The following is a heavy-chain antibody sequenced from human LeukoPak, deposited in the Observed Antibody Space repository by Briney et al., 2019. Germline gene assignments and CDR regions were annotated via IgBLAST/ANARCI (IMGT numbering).Heavy chain of an antibody. V-gene: IGHV4-30-4*01. CDR2: IYYSGST. D-gene: IGHD3-22*01. CDR3: ARVDYYDSSGYSYAFDI. CDR1: GGSISSGDYY. J-gene: IGHJ3*02. Sequence: TSETLSLTCTVSGGSISSGDYYWSWIRQSPGKGLEWIGYIYYSGSTYYNPSLKSRVTISVDTSKNQFSLKLSSVTAADTAVYYCARVDYYDSSGYSYAFDIWGQGTMVTVSS.